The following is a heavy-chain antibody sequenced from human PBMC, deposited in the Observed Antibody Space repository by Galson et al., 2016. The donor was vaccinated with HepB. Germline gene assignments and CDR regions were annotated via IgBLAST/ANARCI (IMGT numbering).Heavy chain of an antibody. Sequence: SLRLSCAASKFTFSGYGMHWVRQAPGKGLEWVALIWYDGSEQYYADSVKGRFTVSRDNDKSALHLQMHSVGVEDTAVYYCVREASAETSLGSFDSWGQGTLVTVSS. CDR1: KFTFSGYG. V-gene: IGHV3-33*01. CDR2: IWYDGSEQ. J-gene: IGHJ4*02. D-gene: IGHD3-3*02. CDR3: VREASAETSLGSFDS.